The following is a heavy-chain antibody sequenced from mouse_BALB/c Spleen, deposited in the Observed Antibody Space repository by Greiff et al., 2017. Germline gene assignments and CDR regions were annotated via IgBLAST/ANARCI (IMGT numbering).Heavy chain of an antibody. Sequence: EVKLVESGGGLVQPGGSRKLSCAASGFTFSSFGMHWVRQAPEKGLEWVAYISSGSSTIYYADTVKGRFTISRDNPKNTLFLQMTSLRSEDTAMYYCARSGGLRLDYWGQGTTLTVSS. CDR1: GFTFSSFG. J-gene: IGHJ2*01. V-gene: IGHV5-17*02. D-gene: IGHD2-4*01. CDR3: ARSGGLRLDY. CDR2: ISSGSSTI.